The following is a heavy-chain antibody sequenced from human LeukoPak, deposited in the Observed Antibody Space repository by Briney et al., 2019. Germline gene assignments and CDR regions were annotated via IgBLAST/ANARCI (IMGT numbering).Heavy chain of an antibody. CDR1: GVSFNDYY. Sequence: SETLSLTCAVSGVSFNDYYWSWIRQSPGKGLEWIGEISHSEGTKYNPSLKSRVTISVDMSENHFSLNLTSVTAADTAVYYCARIRCGHTTTVCYNHWGLGTLVTVSS. V-gene: IGHV4-34*01. CDR3: ARIRCGHTTTVCYNH. CDR2: ISHSEGT. D-gene: IGHD2-8*01. J-gene: IGHJ4*02.